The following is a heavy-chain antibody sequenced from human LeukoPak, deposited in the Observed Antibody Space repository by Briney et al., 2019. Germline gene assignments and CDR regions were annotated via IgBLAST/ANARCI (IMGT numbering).Heavy chain of an antibody. J-gene: IGHJ4*02. CDR1: GGSFSGYY. CDR3: ARVWAPLYCSGGSCLDY. D-gene: IGHD2-15*01. V-gene: IGHV4-34*01. Sequence: PSETLSLTCAVYGGSFSGYYWSWIRQPPGKGLEWIGEINHSGSTNYNPSLKSRVTISVDTSKNQFSLKLSSVTAADTAVFYCARVWAPLYCSGGSCLDYWGQGTLVTVSS. CDR2: INHSGST.